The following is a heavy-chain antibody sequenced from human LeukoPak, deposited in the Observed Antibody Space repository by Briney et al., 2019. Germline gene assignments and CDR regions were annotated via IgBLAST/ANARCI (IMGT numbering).Heavy chain of an antibody. CDR1: GGSFSGYY. CDR2: IYYSGIT. D-gene: IGHD4-11*01. V-gene: IGHV4-39*01. J-gene: IGHJ6*03. Sequence: SETLSLTCAVYGGSFSGYYWGWIRQPPGKGLEWIGSIYYSGITYYNPSLKSRVTISVDTSKNQFSLKLSSVTAADTAVYYCARLPRDSVTTRYYYYYYMDVWGKGTTVTVSS. CDR3: ARLPRDSVTTRYYYYYYMDV.